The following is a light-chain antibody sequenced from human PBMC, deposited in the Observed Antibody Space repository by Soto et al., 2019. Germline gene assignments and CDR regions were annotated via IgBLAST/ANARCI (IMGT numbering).Light chain of an antibody. CDR1: SSDVGGYNY. Sequence: QSALTQPRSVSGSPGQSVTISCTGTSSDVGGYNYVSWYQQHPGKAPKLMIYDVSKRPSGVPDRFSGSKSGNTSSLTISGXXXXXXXDYXCCSYAGSYTWVFGTXT. V-gene: IGLV2-11*01. J-gene: IGLJ1*01. CDR2: DVS. CDR3: CSYAGSYTWV.